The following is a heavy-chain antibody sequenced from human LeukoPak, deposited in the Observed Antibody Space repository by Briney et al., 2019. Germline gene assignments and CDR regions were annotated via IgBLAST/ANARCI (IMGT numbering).Heavy chain of an antibody. CDR3: AREEGYYDSSGYHWTTSFDY. CDR2: ISAYNGNT. D-gene: IGHD3-22*01. CDR1: GYTFTSYG. Sequence: ASVKVSCKASGYTFTSYGISWVRQAPGQGLEWMGWISAYNGNTNYAQKLQGRVTMTTDTSTSTAYMELRSLRSDDTAVYYCAREEGYYDSSGYHWTTSFDYWGQGTLVTVSS. J-gene: IGHJ4*02. V-gene: IGHV1-18*01.